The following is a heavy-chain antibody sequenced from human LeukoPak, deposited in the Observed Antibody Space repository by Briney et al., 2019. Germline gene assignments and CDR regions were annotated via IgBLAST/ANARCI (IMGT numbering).Heavy chain of an antibody. J-gene: IGHJ6*04. Sequence: SETLSFTCAVSGYSISSGYYWGWIRQPPGKGLEWIGSIYHSGSTYYNPSLKSRVTISVDTSKNQFSLKLSSVTAADTAVYYCARDARAPNYYYGMDVWGKGTTVTVSS. V-gene: IGHV4-38-2*02. CDR2: IYHSGST. CDR1: GYSISSGYY. CDR3: ARDARAPNYYYGMDV.